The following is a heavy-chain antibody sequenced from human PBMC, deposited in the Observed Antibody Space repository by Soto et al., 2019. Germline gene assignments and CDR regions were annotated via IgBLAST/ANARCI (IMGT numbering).Heavy chain of an antibody. CDR2: ISYDGSNK. V-gene: IGHV3-30-3*01. J-gene: IGHJ4*02. D-gene: IGHD1-1*01. CDR1: GFTFGGFA. Sequence: QVQLVESGGGVASPGRSLSLSCAASGFTFGGFAMHWVRQAPAKGLEWVAVISYDGSNKYYADSVKGRFTISRDNSKNTLYLQMNSLRAEDTAVYYCARDLRSGTTVYWGQGTLVTVSS. CDR3: ARDLRSGTTVY.